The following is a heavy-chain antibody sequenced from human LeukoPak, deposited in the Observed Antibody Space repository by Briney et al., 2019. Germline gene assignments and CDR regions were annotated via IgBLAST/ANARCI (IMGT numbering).Heavy chain of an antibody. CDR3: AREVRGYYDY. V-gene: IGHV4-31*03. CDR2: IYYNGFT. J-gene: IGHJ4*02. Sequence: PSQTLSLTCTVSGGSISSGGDFWSWFRQHPGKGLEWIGYIYYNGFTYYNPSLKSRVTISVDTSKNQFSLKLSSVTAADTAVYYCAREVRGYYDYWGQGTLVTVSS. CDR1: GGSISSGGDF. D-gene: IGHD3-22*01.